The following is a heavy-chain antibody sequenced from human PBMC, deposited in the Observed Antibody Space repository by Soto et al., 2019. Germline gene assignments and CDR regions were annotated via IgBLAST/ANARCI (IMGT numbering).Heavy chain of an antibody. CDR1: GFSISTHA. J-gene: IGHJ4*02. CDR2: FSGRSGDT. Sequence: VGSLRLSCVASGFSISTHALTWVRQAPGKGLEWVSSFSGRSGDTYYAASVKGRFTISGDSSKNTVILQMNNLRADGTALYYCARDSSAWPNYFDSWGQGIQVTVSS. V-gene: IGHV3-23*01. D-gene: IGHD6-19*01. CDR3: ARDSSAWPNYFDS.